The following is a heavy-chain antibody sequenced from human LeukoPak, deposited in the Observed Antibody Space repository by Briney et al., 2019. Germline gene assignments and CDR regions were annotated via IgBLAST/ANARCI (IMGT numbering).Heavy chain of an antibody. CDR3: ARDESCGGKDHFDY. V-gene: IGHV3-7*01. CDR1: GFTFSSYW. D-gene: IGHD4-23*01. J-gene: IGHJ4*02. Sequence: GGSLRLSCAASGFTFSSYWMSWVRQAPGKGLEWVANIKQDGSEKYYVDSVKGRFTISRDDAKNSLYLQMNSLRAEDTAVYYCARDESCGGKDHFDYWGQGTLVTVSS. CDR2: IKQDGSEK.